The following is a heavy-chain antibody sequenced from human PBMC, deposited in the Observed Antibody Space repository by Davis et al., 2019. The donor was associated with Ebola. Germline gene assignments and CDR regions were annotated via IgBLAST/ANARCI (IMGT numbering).Heavy chain of an antibody. J-gene: IGHJ4*02. D-gene: IGHD5-24*01. CDR3: ARQRWLQLWYFDY. CDR1: GFTFSSYG. Sequence: GGSLRLSCAASGFTFSSYGMHWVRQAPGKGLEWVSYISSSGSTIYYADSVKGRFTISRDNAKNSLYLQMNSLRAEDTAVYYCARQRWLQLWYFDYWGQGTLVTVSS. V-gene: IGHV3-48*04. CDR2: ISSSGSTI.